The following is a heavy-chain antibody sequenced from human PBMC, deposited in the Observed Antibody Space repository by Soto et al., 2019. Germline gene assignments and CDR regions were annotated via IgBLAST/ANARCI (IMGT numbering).Heavy chain of an antibody. V-gene: IGHV1-69*13. CDR3: AREVTVASYSFDF. D-gene: IGHD5-12*01. Sequence: SVKVSCKASGGTFNNYVLSWVRQAPGQGLEWMGGIIPIFNSANYAQKFQGRVTITADDSTSTAYMELRSLRPDDTAVYYCAREVTVASYSFDFWGQGTLVTVSS. CDR2: IIPIFNSA. CDR1: GGTFNNYV. J-gene: IGHJ4*02.